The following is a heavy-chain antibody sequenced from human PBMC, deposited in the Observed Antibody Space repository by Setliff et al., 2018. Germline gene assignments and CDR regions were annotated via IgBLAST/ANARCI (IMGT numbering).Heavy chain of an antibody. D-gene: IGHD6-13*01. CDR1: GYRFTSNW. V-gene: IGHV5-51*01. Sequence: GESLKISCKGSGYRFTSNWIGWVRQMPGKGLEWLGIIYPSDSHTRYSPSFQGQVTISADRSISTAYLQWSSLKASDTAMYYCARALASAGTVFFDYWGQGTLVTVSS. CDR3: ARALASAGTVFFDY. J-gene: IGHJ4*02. CDR2: IYPSDSHT.